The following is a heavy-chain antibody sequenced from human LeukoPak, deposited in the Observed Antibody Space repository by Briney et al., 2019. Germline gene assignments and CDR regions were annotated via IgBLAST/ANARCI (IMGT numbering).Heavy chain of an antibody. CDR2: IYSGGTT. D-gene: IGHD2-15*01. J-gene: IGHJ4*02. Sequence: PGGSLRLSCAASGFTVSSNYMSWVRQAPGKGLEWVSFIYSGGTTYFADSVRGRFTISRDNSKNTLYLQMNSLRAEDTAVYYCARDPPRYCSGGSCYGTYYFDYWGQGTLVTVSS. V-gene: IGHV3-53*01. CDR3: ARDPPRYCSGGSCYGTYYFDY. CDR1: GFTVSSNY.